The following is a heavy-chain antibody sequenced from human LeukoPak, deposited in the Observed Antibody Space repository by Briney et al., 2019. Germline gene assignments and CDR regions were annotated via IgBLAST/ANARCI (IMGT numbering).Heavy chain of an antibody. CDR3: AREGPLSAYGP. V-gene: IGHV4-59*01. Sequence: PSETLSLTCTVSGGSISSYYWSWLRQPPGKGLEWIGYIYYSGSTNYNPSLKSRVTISVDTSKKQFSLKLSSVTAADTAVYYCAREGPLSAYGPWGQGTLVTVSS. CDR2: IYYSGST. D-gene: IGHD5-12*01. J-gene: IGHJ5*02. CDR1: GGSISSYY.